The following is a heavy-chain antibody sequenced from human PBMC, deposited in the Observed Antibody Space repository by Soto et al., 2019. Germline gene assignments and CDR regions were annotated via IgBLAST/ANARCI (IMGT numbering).Heavy chain of an antibody. V-gene: IGHV1-69*13. D-gene: IGHD3-22*01. CDR3: ASPRSYYYDTSAERAFDI. J-gene: IGHJ3*02. CDR1: GGTFSNYG. CDR2: IIPLFGTA. Sequence: SVKVSCKASGGTFSNYGISWVRQAPGQGPEWLGGIIPLFGTANYAQRFQGRVTITADESTSTAYMELSSLRSEDTAVYYCASPRSYYYDTSAERAFDIWGPGTMVTVSS.